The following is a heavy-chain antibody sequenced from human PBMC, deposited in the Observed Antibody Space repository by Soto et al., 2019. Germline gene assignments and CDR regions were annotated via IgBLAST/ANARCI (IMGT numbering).Heavy chain of an antibody. CDR2: IIPIFGTA. CDR3: ARGTPAVFPGTYGMDV. J-gene: IGHJ6*02. V-gene: IGHV1-69*12. D-gene: IGHD2-2*01. Sequence: QVQLVQSGAEVKKPGSSVKVSCKASGGTFSSYAISWVRQAPGQGLEWMGWIIPIFGTANYAQKFQGRVTIPAEESTSTAYMELSSLRSADKAVYYCARGTPAVFPGTYGMDVWGQVTTVTVSS. CDR1: GGTFSSYA.